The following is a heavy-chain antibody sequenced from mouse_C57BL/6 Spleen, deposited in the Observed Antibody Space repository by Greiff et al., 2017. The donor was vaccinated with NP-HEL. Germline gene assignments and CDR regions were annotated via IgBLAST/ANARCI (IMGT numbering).Heavy chain of an antibody. Sequence: QVQLQQPGAELVKPGASVKLSCKASGYTFTSYWMHWVKQRPGQGLEWIGMIHPNSGSTNYNEKFKSKATLTVDKSSSTAYMQLSSLTSEDSAVYYCLPDYDYDGYAMDYWGQGTSVTVSS. J-gene: IGHJ4*01. V-gene: IGHV1-64*01. CDR1: GYTFTSYW. CDR2: IHPNSGST. D-gene: IGHD2-4*01. CDR3: LPDYDYDGYAMDY.